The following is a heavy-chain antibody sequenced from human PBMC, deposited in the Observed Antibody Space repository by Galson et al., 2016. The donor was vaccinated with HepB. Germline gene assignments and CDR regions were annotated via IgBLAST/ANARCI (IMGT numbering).Heavy chain of an antibody. V-gene: IGHV2-70*01. CDR2: IDWNDDK. J-gene: IGHJ4*02. D-gene: IGHD3-22*01. CDR3: ARIPYYYDTSAYFYFDA. Sequence: PALVKPTQTLTLTCTFSGFSLSTDGLCVSWIRQPPGKALEWLALIDWNDDKYYNRALKTRLTISKDTSKNQVVLTMTNMDPVDTATYYCARIPYYYDTSAYFYFDAWGQGTLVTVSS. CDR1: GFSLSTDGLC.